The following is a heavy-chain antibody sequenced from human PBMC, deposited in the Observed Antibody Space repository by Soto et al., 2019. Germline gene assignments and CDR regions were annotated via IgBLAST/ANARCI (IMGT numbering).Heavy chain of an antibody. CDR1: GGSIISGGYY. CDR3: ARGLVGATNGY. D-gene: IGHD1-26*01. CDR2: IYYSGST. Sequence: ILSLTCTVSGGSIISGGYYWSWIRQHPGKGLEWIGYIYYSGSTYYNPSLKSRVTISVDNAKNSLYLQMNSLRAEDTALYYCARGLVGATNGYWGQGTLVTVSS. V-gene: IGHV4-31*03. J-gene: IGHJ4*02.